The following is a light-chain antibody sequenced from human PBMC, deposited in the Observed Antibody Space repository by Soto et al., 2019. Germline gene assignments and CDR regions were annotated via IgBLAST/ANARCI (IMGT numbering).Light chain of an antibody. CDR1: QAISSA. V-gene: IGKV1-13*02. CDR2: DAS. Sequence: ANQLTQSPSSLSASVGDRVTITCRARQAISSALAWYQQKPGKPPKLLIYDASTLQSGVPSRFSGTASGTDFTLTINSLQPEDFATYYCLQHNSYPRTFGQGTKVEIK. J-gene: IGKJ1*01. CDR3: LQHNSYPRT.